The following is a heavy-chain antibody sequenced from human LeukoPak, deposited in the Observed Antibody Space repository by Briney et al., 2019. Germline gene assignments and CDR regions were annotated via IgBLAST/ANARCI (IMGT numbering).Heavy chain of an antibody. CDR2: ISSSSSYI. Sequence: GGSLRLSCAASGFSFSTYAMNWVRQAPGKGLEWVSSISSSSSYIYYADSVKGRFTISRDNAKNSLYLQMNSLRAEDTAVYYCARGIAVAGTVAFDIWGQGTMVTVSS. D-gene: IGHD6-19*01. CDR1: GFSFSTYA. CDR3: ARGIAVAGTVAFDI. J-gene: IGHJ3*02. V-gene: IGHV3-21*01.